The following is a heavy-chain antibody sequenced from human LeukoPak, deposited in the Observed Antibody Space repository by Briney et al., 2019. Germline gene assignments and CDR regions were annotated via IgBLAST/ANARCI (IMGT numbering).Heavy chain of an antibody. CDR1: GGSISSSSYY. CDR3: ARLSSSWYYFDY. Sequence: PSETLSLTCTVSGGSISSSSYYWGWIRQPPGKGLEWIGSIYYSGSTYYNPSLKSRVTISVDTSKNQFSLKLSSVTAADTAVYYCARLSSSWYYFDYWGQGTLVTVYS. V-gene: IGHV4-39*01. J-gene: IGHJ4*02. D-gene: IGHD6-13*01. CDR2: IYYSGST.